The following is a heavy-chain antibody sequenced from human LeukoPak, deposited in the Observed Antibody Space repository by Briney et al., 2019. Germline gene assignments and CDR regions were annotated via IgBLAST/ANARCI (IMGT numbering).Heavy chain of an antibody. J-gene: IGHJ4*02. CDR1: GYTFTSYD. D-gene: IGHD1-26*01. V-gene: IGHV1-8*01. CDR2: MNPNSGNT. CDR3: ARVRRESGSYSPRD. Sequence: GASVKVSCKASGYTFTSYDINWVRQATGQGLEWMGWMNPNSGNTGYVQKFQGRVTMTGNTSISTAYMELHNLRSEDTAVYYCARVRRESGSYSPRDWGQGTLVTVSP.